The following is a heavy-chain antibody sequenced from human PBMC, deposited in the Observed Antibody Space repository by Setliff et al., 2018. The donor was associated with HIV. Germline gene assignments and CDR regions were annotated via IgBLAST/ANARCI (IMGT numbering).Heavy chain of an antibody. J-gene: IGHJ3*02. V-gene: IGHV3-48*01. Sequence: GSLRLSCAASGFPFSAYIMNWVRQAPGKGLEWISYISGSSTTIYYADSVKGRFIISRDNAKNSLYLQMNSLRAEDTAVYYCARRGNYLGDAFDIWGQWTMVTVSS. CDR1: GFPFSAYI. CDR2: ISGSSTTI. CDR3: ARRGNYLGDAFDI. D-gene: IGHD3-10*01.